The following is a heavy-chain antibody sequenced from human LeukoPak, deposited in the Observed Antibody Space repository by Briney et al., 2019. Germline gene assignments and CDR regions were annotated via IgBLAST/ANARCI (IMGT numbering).Heavy chain of an antibody. CDR1: VGTFNSHA. J-gene: IGHJ3*02. Sequence: ASVKVSCKASVGTFNSHAVSWVRQAPGQGLEWMGAIIPILRSANYAQKFQGRGTITTDESTGTVYMELSSLRSEDTAVYFCARDRANIGTPLKAFDIWGQGTMVTVSA. V-gene: IGHV1-69*05. D-gene: IGHD1-7*01. CDR3: ARDRANIGTPLKAFDI. CDR2: IIPILRSA.